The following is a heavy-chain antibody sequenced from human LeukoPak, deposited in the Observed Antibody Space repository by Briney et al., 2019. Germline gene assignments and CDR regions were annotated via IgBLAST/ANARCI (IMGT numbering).Heavy chain of an antibody. J-gene: IGHJ5*02. D-gene: IGHD3-9*01. CDR3: ARDSTAPDILTGYYWRWFDP. Sequence: SETLSLTCTVSGGSISSYYWSWIRQPPGKGLEWIGYIYYSGSTNYNPSLKSRVTISVDTSKNQFSLKLSSVTAADTAVYYCARDSTAPDILTGYYWRWFDPWGQGTLVTVSS. V-gene: IGHV4-59*01. CDR2: IYYSGST. CDR1: GGSISSYY.